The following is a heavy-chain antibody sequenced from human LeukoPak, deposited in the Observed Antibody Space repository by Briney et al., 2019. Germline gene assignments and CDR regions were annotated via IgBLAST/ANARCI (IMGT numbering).Heavy chain of an antibody. Sequence: PSETLSLTCTVSGGSISSHYWNWIRQPPGKGLEWIGYIYYSGSTNYNPSLKSRVTISVDMSKNQFSLKLSSVTAADTAVYYCARENYDSSGYNNWFDPWGQGTLVTVSS. CDR3: ARENYDSSGYNNWFDP. CDR2: IYYSGST. V-gene: IGHV4-59*11. CDR1: GGSISSHY. J-gene: IGHJ5*02. D-gene: IGHD3-22*01.